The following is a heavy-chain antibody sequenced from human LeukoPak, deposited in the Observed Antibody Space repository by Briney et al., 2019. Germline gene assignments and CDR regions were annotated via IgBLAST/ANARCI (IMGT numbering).Heavy chain of an antibody. CDR2: INWKGGST. J-gene: IGHJ5*02. CDR1: GFTFDDYG. V-gene: IGHV3-20*01. CDR3: ARDWPLEWFGEANTPWFDP. Sequence: GGPLRLSCAASGFTFDDYGMSWVRQAPGKGLEWVSGINWKGGSTNYADSVKGRFTISRDNAKNSLYLQMNGLRAEDTALYHCARDWPLEWFGEANTPWFDPWGQGTLVTVSS. D-gene: IGHD3-10*01.